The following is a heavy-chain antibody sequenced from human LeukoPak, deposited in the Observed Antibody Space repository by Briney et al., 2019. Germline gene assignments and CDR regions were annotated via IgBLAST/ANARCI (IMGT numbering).Heavy chain of an antibody. CDR2: IDTSGST. D-gene: IGHD3-3*01. CDR3: ARGLIEYYDFWSGSSFDY. CDR1: GGSISSGSYY. V-gene: IGHV4-61*02. Sequence: SQTLSLTCTVSGGSISSGSYYWSWIRQPAGKGLEWIGSIDTSGSTNYNPSLKSRVTISVDTSKNQFSLKLSSVTAADTAVYYCARGLIEYYDFWSGSSFDYWGQGTLVTVSS. J-gene: IGHJ4*02.